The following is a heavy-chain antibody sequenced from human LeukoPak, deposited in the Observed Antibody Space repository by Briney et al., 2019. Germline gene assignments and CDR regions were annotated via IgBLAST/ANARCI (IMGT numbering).Heavy chain of an antibody. V-gene: IGHV3-74*01. CDR2: INSDGSST. CDR1: GFTFSSYW. CDR3: ARTGIAARPTVWFDP. J-gene: IGHJ5*02. D-gene: IGHD6-6*01. Sequence: GGSLRLSCAASGFTFSSYWMHWVRQAPGKGLVWVSHINSDGSSTNYADSVKGRFTISRDNAKNTLYLQMNSLRAEDTAVYYCARTGIAARPTVWFDPWGQGTLVTVSS.